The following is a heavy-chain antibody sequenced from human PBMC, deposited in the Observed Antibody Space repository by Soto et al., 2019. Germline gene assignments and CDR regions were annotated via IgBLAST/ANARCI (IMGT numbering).Heavy chain of an antibody. V-gene: IGHV4-61*01. CDR1: GGSVSSSSYY. D-gene: IGHD3-3*01. Sequence: PSETLSLTCTVSGGSVSSSSYYWGWVRQPPGKGLEWIGYVYYSGSTYYNPSLKSRVTISVDTSKNQFSLKLSSVTAADTAVYYCARVEWLLSGPHYYYYYYYMDVWGKGTTVTVSS. CDR2: VYYSGST. CDR3: ARVEWLLSGPHYYYYYYYMDV. J-gene: IGHJ6*03.